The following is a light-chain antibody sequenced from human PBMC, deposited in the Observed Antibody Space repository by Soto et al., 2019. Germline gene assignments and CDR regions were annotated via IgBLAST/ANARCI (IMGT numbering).Light chain of an antibody. CDR2: GAS. V-gene: IGKV3-20*01. CDR1: QTVSSNY. J-gene: IGKJ1*01. CDR3: QQYNISPKWT. Sequence: EIVLTQSPGTLSLSPGERATLSCRASQTVSSNYLAWYQQKPGQAPRLLIYGASSRATDIPDRFSGSGSGTDFTLTISRLEPEDFAVYYCQQYNISPKWTFGQGTKVEIK.